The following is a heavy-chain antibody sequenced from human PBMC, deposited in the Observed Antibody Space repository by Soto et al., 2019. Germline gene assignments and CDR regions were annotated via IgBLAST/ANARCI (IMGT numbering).Heavy chain of an antibody. CDR1: GFSFGTYT. CDR3: AKHLIGGRLQSPFDL. V-gene: IGHV3-23*01. Sequence: LRLSCAVSGFSFGTYTVNWVRQAPGTGLEWVSGLSDSVGTTHYAYSVKGRFTISRDKSKNTLYLQMNNLRAEDTAVYYCAKHLIGGRLQSPFDLWGQGTQVTVSS. D-gene: IGHD3-3*02. CDR2: LSDSVGTT. J-gene: IGHJ4*02.